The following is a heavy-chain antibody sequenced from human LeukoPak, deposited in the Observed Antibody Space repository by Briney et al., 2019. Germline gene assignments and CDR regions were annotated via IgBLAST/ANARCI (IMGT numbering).Heavy chain of an antibody. D-gene: IGHD6-13*01. CDR3: ARSRQQLVSSFDY. Sequence: GASVKVSCKASGYTFTGDYMHWVRQAPGQGLEWMGWINPNSVGTNYAQKFLGRVTMTRVTPISTAYLELSRLRSDDTAVYYCARSRQQLVSSFDYWGQGTLVTVSS. CDR2: INPNSVGT. J-gene: IGHJ4*02. V-gene: IGHV1-2*02. CDR1: GYTFTGDY.